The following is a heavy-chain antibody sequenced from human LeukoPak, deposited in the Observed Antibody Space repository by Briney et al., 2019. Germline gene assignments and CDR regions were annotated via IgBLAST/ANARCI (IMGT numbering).Heavy chain of an antibody. J-gene: IGHJ6*03. Sequence: PSQTLSLTCTVSGGSISSGDYYWSWIRQPPGKGLEWIGYIYYSGSTYYNPSLKSRVTISVDTSKNQFSLKLSSVTAADTAVYYCAKSRRDYYYYYYMDVWGKGTTVTVSS. CDR3: AKSRRDYYYYYYMDV. CDR2: IYYSGST. CDR1: GGSISSGDYY. V-gene: IGHV4-30-4*08.